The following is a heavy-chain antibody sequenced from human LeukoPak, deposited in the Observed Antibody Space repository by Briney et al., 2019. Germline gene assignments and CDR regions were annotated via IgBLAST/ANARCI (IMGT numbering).Heavy chain of an antibody. Sequence: GGSLRLSCAASGFTFSSYSMNWVRQAPGKGLEWVSYISSSSSTIYYADSVKGRFTISRDNAKNSLYLQMNSPRAEDTAVYYCVRADFWSGYPLTAFDCWGQGSLVIVSS. J-gene: IGHJ4*02. D-gene: IGHD3-3*01. CDR1: GFTFSSYS. CDR3: VRADFWSGYPLTAFDC. CDR2: ISSSSSTI. V-gene: IGHV3-48*01.